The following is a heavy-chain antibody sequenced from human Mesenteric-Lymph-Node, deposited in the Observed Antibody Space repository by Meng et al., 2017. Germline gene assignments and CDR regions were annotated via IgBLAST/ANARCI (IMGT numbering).Heavy chain of an antibody. J-gene: IGHJ3*02. V-gene: IGHV3-30*04. D-gene: IGHD2-15*01. CDR1: GFTFSTYA. CDR2: ISNDASLT. CDR3: AKGEDSGGSCYSAFDI. Sequence: GGSLRLSCVASGFTFSTYAMHWVRQAPGRGLEWMAVISNDASLTFYAESVKGRFSISRDNSQNTLFLQVNSLRAEDMAVYYCAKGEDSGGSCYSAFDIWGQGTMVTVSS.